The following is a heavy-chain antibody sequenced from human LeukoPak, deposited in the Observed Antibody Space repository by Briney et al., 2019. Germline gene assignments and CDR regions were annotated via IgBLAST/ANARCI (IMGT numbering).Heavy chain of an antibody. CDR1: GYTFTGYY. CDR3: ARGDDYGDYWGLY. D-gene: IGHD4-17*01. Sequence: ASVKVSCKASGYTFTGYYMHWVRQAPGQGLEWMGWISTYNGNTNYAQKLQGRVTMTTDTSTSTAHMELRSLISDDAAVYYCARGDDYGDYWGLYWGQGTLVTVSS. CDR2: ISTYNGNT. V-gene: IGHV1-18*04. J-gene: IGHJ4*02.